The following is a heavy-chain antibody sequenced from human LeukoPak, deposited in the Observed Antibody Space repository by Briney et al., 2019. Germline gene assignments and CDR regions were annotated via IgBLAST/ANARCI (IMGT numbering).Heavy chain of an antibody. D-gene: IGHD3-10*01. CDR1: GGSISSYY. J-gene: IGHJ4*02. CDR2: ISYSGST. CDR3: ARTNYGSGGHYNGNFDY. V-gene: IGHV4-59*01. Sequence: SETLSLTCTVSGGSISSYYWSWIRQPPGKGLEWIGYISYSGSTNYNPSLKSRVTISVDTSKNQFSLKLNSMTAAGTAVYYCARTNYGSGGHYNGNFDYWGQGTLVTVSS.